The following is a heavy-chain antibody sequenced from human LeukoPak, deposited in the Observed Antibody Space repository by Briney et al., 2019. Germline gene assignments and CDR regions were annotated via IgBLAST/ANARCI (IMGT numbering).Heavy chain of an antibody. D-gene: IGHD1-14*01. CDR3: AKGGGITTPKHFDY. J-gene: IGHJ4*02. CDR1: GFTFSSYG. CDR2: ISYDGSNK. Sequence: GGSLRLSCAASGFTFSSYGMHWVRQAPGKGLEWVAVISYDGSNKYYADSVKGRFTISRDNSKNTLYLQMNSLRAEDTAVYYCAKGGGITTPKHFDYWGQGTLVTVSS. V-gene: IGHV3-30*18.